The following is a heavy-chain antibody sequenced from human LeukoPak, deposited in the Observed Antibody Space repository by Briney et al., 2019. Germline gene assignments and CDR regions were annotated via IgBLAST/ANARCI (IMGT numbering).Heavy chain of an antibody. D-gene: IGHD1-26*01. CDR2: IYHSGST. Sequence: SEALSLTCAVSGYSISSGYYWGWIRQPPGEGLEWIGSIYHSGSTSYNPSLKSRVTISVDTSKKQFSLKSSSVTAADTAVYYCARVSGSNYYYDYWGQGTLVTVSS. V-gene: IGHV4-38-2*01. CDR1: GYSISSGYY. J-gene: IGHJ4*02. CDR3: ARVSGSNYYYDY.